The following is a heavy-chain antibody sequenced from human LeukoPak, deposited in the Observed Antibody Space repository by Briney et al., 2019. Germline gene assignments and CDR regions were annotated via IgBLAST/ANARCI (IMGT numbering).Heavy chain of an antibody. Sequence: PSETLSLTCTVSGASISSYYWSWIRQPPGKGLEWIGYIYNSGSTNYNPSLKSRVTISVDTSKKQFSLKLNSVTAADTAVYYCASQGSGWYWYFDLWGRGTLVTVSS. CDR2: IYNSGST. J-gene: IGHJ2*01. D-gene: IGHD6-19*01. V-gene: IGHV4-59*08. CDR1: GASISSYY. CDR3: ASQGSGWYWYFDL.